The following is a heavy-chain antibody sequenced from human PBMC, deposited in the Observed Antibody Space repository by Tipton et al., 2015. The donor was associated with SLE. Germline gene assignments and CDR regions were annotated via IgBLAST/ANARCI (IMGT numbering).Heavy chain of an antibody. D-gene: IGHD3-22*01. CDR3: AREENSSYDSTGYYYGSAFIDAFDV. Sequence: TLSLTCSVSGGSINTVSYFWSWIPQPAGKGLEWIGHIHTSGNTDYNPSLKGRVTISVDTAKSQFSLKPSSVTDADTALYFCAREENSSYDSTGYYYGSAFIDAFDVWGQGTLVTVSS. V-gene: IGHV4-61*09. CDR2: IHTSGNT. J-gene: IGHJ3*01. CDR1: GGSINTVSYF.